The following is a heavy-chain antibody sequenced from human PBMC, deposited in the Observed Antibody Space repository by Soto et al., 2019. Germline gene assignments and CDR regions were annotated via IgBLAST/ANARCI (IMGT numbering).Heavy chain of an antibody. CDR3: ARVFGYCSGGACSSLDY. CDR2: ISSSSTYI. D-gene: IGHD2-15*01. Sequence: GGSLRLSCAASGFTFSSHTINWVRQAPGKGLEWVSSISSSSTYIYYADSVKGRFTISRDNVKNSLYLQMNSLRAEDTAVYYCARVFGYCSGGACSSLDYWGQGTLVTVSS. J-gene: IGHJ4*02. CDR1: GFTFSSHT. V-gene: IGHV3-21*01.